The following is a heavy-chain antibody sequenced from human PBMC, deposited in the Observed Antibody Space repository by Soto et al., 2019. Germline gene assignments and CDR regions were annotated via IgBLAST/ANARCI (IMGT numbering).Heavy chain of an antibody. Sequence: PGGSLRLSCAASGFTFSSNGMHWVRQAPGKGLEWVAVISYDGSNKYQADSVKGRFTISRDNSKNTLYLQMNSLRAEDMAVYYCAKDHGYSSFCVDYWGQGTLVTVSS. V-gene: IGHV3-30*18. J-gene: IGHJ4*02. CDR3: AKDHGYSSFCVDY. CDR2: ISYDGSNK. D-gene: IGHD6-19*01. CDR1: GFTFSSNG.